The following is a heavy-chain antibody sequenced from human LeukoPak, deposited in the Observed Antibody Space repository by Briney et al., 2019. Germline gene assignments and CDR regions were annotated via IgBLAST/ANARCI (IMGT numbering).Heavy chain of an antibody. CDR2: IYYSGST. Sequence: SETLSLTCTVSGDSISSSSSYWGWIRQPPGEGLEWIGSIYYSGSTYYNTSLKSRVTISVDTSKNQFSLKLSSVTAADTAVYYCARSFPAYYYDSSGYYPSNYFDYWGQGTLVTVSS. CDR1: GDSISSSSSY. V-gene: IGHV4-39*01. D-gene: IGHD3-22*01. J-gene: IGHJ4*02. CDR3: ARSFPAYYYDSSGYYPSNYFDY.